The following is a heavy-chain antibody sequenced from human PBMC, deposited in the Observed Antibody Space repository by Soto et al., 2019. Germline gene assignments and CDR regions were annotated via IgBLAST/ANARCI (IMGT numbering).Heavy chain of an antibody. D-gene: IGHD6-13*01. Sequence: GGSLRLSCAASGFTFSSYAMHWVRQAPGKGLEWVAVISYDGSNKYYADSVKGRFTISRDNSKNTLYLQMNSLRAEDTAVYYCARLPPHPSSSRTYYYYGMDVWGQGTTVTVSS. V-gene: IGHV3-30-3*01. CDR2: ISYDGSNK. J-gene: IGHJ6*02. CDR1: GFTFSSYA. CDR3: ARLPPHPSSSRTYYYYGMDV.